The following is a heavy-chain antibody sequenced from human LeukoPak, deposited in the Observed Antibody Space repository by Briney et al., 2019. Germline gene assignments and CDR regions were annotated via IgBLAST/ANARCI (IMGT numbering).Heavy chain of an antibody. J-gene: IGHJ4*02. V-gene: IGHV4-59*08. CDR3: ARRNYGDYDHYFDY. CDR1: GGSIRNNY. CDR2: ISYSGST. D-gene: IGHD4-17*01. Sequence: SETLSLTCTVPGGSIRNNYWSWIRQPPGKGLEWIGYISYSGSTNYNPSLKSRVSISVDTSKNQFSLKLSSVTAADTAVYYCARRNYGDYDHYFDYWGQGTLVTVSS.